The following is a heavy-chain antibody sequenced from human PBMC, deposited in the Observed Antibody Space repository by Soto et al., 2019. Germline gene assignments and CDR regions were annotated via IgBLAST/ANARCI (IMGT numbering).Heavy chain of an antibody. CDR3: ARGLYCTNGVCYILDYYYYYMDV. Sequence: ASVKVSCKASGYTFTSYDINWVRQATGQGLEWMGWMNPNSGNTGYAQKFQGRVTMTRNTPISTAYMELSSLRSEDTAVYYCARGLYCTNGVCYILDYYYYYMDVWGKGTTVTVSS. J-gene: IGHJ6*03. CDR2: MNPNSGNT. D-gene: IGHD2-8*01. CDR1: GYTFTSYD. V-gene: IGHV1-8*01.